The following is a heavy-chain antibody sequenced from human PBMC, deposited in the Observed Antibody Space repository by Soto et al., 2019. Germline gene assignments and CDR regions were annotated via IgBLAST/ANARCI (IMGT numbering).Heavy chain of an antibody. Sequence: GASVKVSCKASGYTFTSYARHWVRQAPGQRLEWMGWISAYNGNTNYAQKLQGRVTMTTDTSTSTAYMELRSLRSDDTAVYYCARGACSSTSCYYRAFDIWGQGTMVTVSS. CDR3: ARGACSSTSCYYRAFDI. CDR2: ISAYNGNT. J-gene: IGHJ3*02. D-gene: IGHD2-2*01. V-gene: IGHV1-18*01. CDR1: GYTFTSYA.